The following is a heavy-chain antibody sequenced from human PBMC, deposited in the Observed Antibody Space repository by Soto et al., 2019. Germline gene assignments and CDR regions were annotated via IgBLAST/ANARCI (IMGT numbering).Heavy chain of an antibody. CDR1: GYTFTGYY. CDR2: INPNNGGT. V-gene: IGHV1-2*04. CDR3: ARDRWYCSGGSCSHPYNWFDP. Sequence: QVQLVQSGAEVKKPGASVKVSCKASGYTFTGYYMHWVRQAPGQGLEWMGWINPNNGGTNYAQKFQVWVTMTRDTSISTAYMELSRLRPDDTAVYYCARDRWYCSGGSCSHPYNWFDPWGQGTLVTVSS. J-gene: IGHJ5*02. D-gene: IGHD2-15*01.